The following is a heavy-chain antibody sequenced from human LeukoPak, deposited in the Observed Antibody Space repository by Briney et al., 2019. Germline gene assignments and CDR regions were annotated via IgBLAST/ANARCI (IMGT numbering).Heavy chain of an antibody. Sequence: SETLSLTCAVSGGSISSYYWSWIRQPPGKGLEWIGYIYYSGSTNYNPSLKSRVAISVDTSKNQFSLKLSSVTAADTAVYYCARASVLPFFYYYYYMDVWGKGTTVTVSS. CDR3: ARASVLPFFYYYYYMDV. V-gene: IGHV4-59*01. J-gene: IGHJ6*03. CDR2: IYYSGST. CDR1: GGSISSYY. D-gene: IGHD3-3*01.